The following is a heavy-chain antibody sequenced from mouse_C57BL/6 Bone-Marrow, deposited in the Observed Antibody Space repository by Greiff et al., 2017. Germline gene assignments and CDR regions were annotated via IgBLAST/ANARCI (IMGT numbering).Heavy chain of an antibody. Sequence: VQLQQPGAELVKPGASVKLPCKASGSTFPSFWMPWVKQRPGQGLEWSGMIHTNSGSTNYNEKFKSKATLTVDKSSSTAYMQLSSLTSEDSAVYYCDHHFDDGPFAYWGQGTLVTVSA. D-gene: IGHD2-3*01. CDR1: GSTFPSFW. J-gene: IGHJ3*01. CDR2: IHTNSGST. V-gene: IGHV1-64*01. CDR3: DHHFDDGPFAY.